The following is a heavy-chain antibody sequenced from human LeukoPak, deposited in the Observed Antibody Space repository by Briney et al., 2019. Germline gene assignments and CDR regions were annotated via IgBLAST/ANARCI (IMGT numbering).Heavy chain of an antibody. Sequence: GGSLRLSCAASGFTFSSFWMNWVRQVPGKGLVWVSHINSDGAKTSYADSVTGRFTISRDTARNTLYLQMNNLRVEDTAMYYCAASFRITGTTFYHWGQGTLVTVSS. CDR2: INSDGAKT. V-gene: IGHV3-74*01. CDR3: AASFRITGTTFYH. D-gene: IGHD1-20*01. CDR1: GFTFSSFW. J-gene: IGHJ1*01.